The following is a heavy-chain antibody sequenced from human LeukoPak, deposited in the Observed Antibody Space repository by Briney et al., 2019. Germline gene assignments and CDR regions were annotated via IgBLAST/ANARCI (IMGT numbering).Heavy chain of an antibody. D-gene: IGHD4-23*01. Sequence: PGGSLRLSCAASGFTFSSYSMSWVRQAPGKGLEWVSAISGSCGSTYYADSVKGRFTVSGDNSQHTLYLPMNSLRAEDTAVYYCAKGVSGGNHFDYWRQGTLVTVSS. J-gene: IGHJ4*02. CDR2: ISGSCGST. V-gene: IGHV3-23*01. CDR3: AKGVSGGNHFDY. CDR1: GFTFSSYS.